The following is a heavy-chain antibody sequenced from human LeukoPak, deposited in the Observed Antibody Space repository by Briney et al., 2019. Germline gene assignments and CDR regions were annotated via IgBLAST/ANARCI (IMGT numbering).Heavy chain of an antibody. J-gene: IGHJ5*01. D-gene: IGHD3-3*01. CDR1: GGSLSSYY. CDR2: VYYSGST. CDR3: ARPRNTIFGVVIDS. V-gene: IGHV4-59*01. Sequence: SETLSLTCAVSGGSLSSYYWSWLRQPPGKGLEGIGYVYYSGSTNYNSSLKSRVTISVDTSKNQFSLKLSSVTAADTAVYYCARPRNTIFGVVIDSWGQGTLVTVSS.